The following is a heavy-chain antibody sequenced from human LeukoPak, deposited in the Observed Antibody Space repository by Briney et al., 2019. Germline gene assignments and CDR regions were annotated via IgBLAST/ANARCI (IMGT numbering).Heavy chain of an antibody. J-gene: IGHJ3*01. D-gene: IGHD3-22*01. CDR1: GGTFSSYA. Sequence: ASVKVSCTASGGTFSSYAISWVRQAPGKGLEWMGGFDPEHGETIYAQKFQGRVIMTEDTSTDTAYMELSGLRSEDTAVYYCATGRLYYDRRGYYENDAFDLWGHGTRVTVTS. V-gene: IGHV1-24*01. CDR2: FDPEHGET. CDR3: ATGRLYYDRRGYYENDAFDL.